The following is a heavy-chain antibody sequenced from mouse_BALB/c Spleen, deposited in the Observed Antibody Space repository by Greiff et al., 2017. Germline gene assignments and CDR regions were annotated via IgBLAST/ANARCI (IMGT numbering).Heavy chain of an antibody. J-gene: IGHJ2*01. Sequence: VQLQQSGPELVKPGASVRISCKASGYTFTSYYIHWVKQRPGQGLEWIGWIYPGNVNTKYNEKFKGKATLTADKSSSTAYMQLSSLTSEDSAVYFCARKGPYGYDFDYWGQGTTLTVSS. D-gene: IGHD1-2*01. V-gene: IGHV1S56*01. CDR2: IYPGNVNT. CDR1: GYTFTSYY. CDR3: ARKGPYGYDFDY.